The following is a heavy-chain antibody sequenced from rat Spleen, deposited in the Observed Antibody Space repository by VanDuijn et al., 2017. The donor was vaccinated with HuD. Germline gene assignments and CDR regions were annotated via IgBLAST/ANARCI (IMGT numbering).Heavy chain of an antibody. J-gene: IGHJ1*01. CDR2: IWGNGNT. CDR3: ARDSTYPWGYFDF. CDR1: GFSLSNYG. Sequence: QVQLKESGPGLVQPSQTLSLTCTVSGFSLSNYGVIWVRQPPGKGLEWMGVIWGNGNTNYNSVFKSRLSISRDTSKSQVYLKMNSLQAEDTATYYCARDSTYPWGYFDFWGPGTMVTVSS. V-gene: IGHV2-13*01. D-gene: IGHD1-9*01.